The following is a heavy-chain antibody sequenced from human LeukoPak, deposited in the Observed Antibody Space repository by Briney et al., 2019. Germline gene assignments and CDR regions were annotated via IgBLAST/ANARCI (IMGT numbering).Heavy chain of an antibody. Sequence: GGSLRLSCEASGFTFTTYVMHWVRQAPGKGLDWVALIWDDGNNKYYADSVKGRFTISRDTSKNTLYLQMNSLRAEDTAVYYCARDNGEWRLNWFDHWGQGTLVTVSS. V-gene: IGHV3-33*08. CDR1: GFTFTTYV. J-gene: IGHJ5*02. CDR2: IWDDGNNK. D-gene: IGHD2-8*01. CDR3: ARDNGEWRLNWFDH.